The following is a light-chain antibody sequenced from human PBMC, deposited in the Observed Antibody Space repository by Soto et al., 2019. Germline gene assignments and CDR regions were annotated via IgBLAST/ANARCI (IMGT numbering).Light chain of an antibody. CDR3: QQLNSYPFI. V-gene: IGKV1-9*01. Sequence: DIQLTQSPSFLSASVGDIVTITCRARQGIDTYLAWYQQKPGKAPKLLIYAASILQSGVPSRFSGSGSGTEFTLTISSLQPEDFATYYCQQLNSYPFIFGQGTRLEIQ. CDR1: QGIDTY. J-gene: IGKJ5*01. CDR2: AAS.